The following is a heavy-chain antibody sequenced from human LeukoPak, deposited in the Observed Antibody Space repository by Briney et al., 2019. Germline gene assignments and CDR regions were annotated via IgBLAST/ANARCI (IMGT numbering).Heavy chain of an antibody. V-gene: IGHV3-30-3*01. CDR2: ISYDGSNK. Sequence: GGSLRLSCAASGFTFSSYAMHWVRQAPGKGLEWVAVISYDGSNKYYADSVKGRFTISRDNSKNTLYLQMNSLRAEDTAAYYCASGEWLRPLDYWGQGTLVTVSS. D-gene: IGHD5-12*01. CDR1: GFTFSSYA. J-gene: IGHJ4*02. CDR3: ASGEWLRPLDY.